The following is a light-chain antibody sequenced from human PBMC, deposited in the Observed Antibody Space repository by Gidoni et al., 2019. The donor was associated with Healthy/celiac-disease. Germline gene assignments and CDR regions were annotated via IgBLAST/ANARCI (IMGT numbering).Light chain of an antibody. CDR1: QSISSY. CDR2: AAS. J-gene: IGKJ2*01. CDR3: QQSYSTPHT. Sequence: IQMTQSPSSLSASVGDRVTITCRASQSISSYLTWYQQKPGKAPKLLIYAASSLQSGVPSRFSGSGYGTDFTLTISSLQHEDFATYYCQQSYSTPHTFGQGTKLEIK. V-gene: IGKV1-39*01.